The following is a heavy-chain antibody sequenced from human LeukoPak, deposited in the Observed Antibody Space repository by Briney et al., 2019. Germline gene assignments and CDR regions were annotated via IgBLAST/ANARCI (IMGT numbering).Heavy chain of an antibody. V-gene: IGHV3-23*01. CDR2: ISGSGGST. CDR1: GFTFSSYA. J-gene: IGHJ4*02. Sequence: GGSLRLPCAASGFTFSSYAMSWVRQAPGKGLEWVSAISGSGGSTYYADSVKGRFTISRDNSKNTLYLQMNSLRAEDTAVYYCAKRKGRWLQFPFDYWGQGTLVTVSS. D-gene: IGHD5-24*01. CDR3: AKRKGRWLQFPFDY.